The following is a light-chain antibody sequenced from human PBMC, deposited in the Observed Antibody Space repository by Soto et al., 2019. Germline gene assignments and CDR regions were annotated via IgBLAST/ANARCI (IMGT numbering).Light chain of an antibody. CDR2: EGT. J-gene: IGLJ1*01. V-gene: IGLV2-23*01. Sequence: SALTQPASVSRSPGQSITISCTGTSSDVGIYNLVSWYQQHPGKAPKLMIYEGTRRPSGVSHRFSGSKSGNTASLTISGLQAEDEADYYCCSYAGSNTYVFGTGTKLTVL. CDR3: CSYAGSNTYV. CDR1: SSDVGIYNL.